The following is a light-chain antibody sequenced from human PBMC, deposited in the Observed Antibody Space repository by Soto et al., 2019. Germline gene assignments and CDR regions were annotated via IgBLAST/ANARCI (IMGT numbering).Light chain of an antibody. CDR1: QSILTW. V-gene: IGKV1-5*01. CDR2: DAS. Sequence: DIQMTQSPSTLSASVGDRVTITCRASQSILTWLAWYQQKPGKAPKLLIYDASNLQSGVPSRFSGSVSGTEFTLTISSLQPDDFATYYCQHYNAFPWPFGQGTKVEIK. CDR3: QHYNAFPWP. J-gene: IGKJ1*01.